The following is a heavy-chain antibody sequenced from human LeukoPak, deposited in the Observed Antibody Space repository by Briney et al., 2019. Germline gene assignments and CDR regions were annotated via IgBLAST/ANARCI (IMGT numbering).Heavy chain of an antibody. V-gene: IGHV3-7*01. CDR2: INQDGSDK. D-gene: IGHD6-19*01. Sequence: PGGSLRLSCAASGFTFSSYWMSWVRQAPGKGLEWVANINQDGSDKNYVDSVKGRFTISRDNAKNSLYLQMNSLRAEDTAVYYCARALGVPAVAGPTPFGDWGQGTLVTVSS. CDR1: GFTFSSYW. J-gene: IGHJ4*02. CDR3: ARALGVPAVAGPTPFGD.